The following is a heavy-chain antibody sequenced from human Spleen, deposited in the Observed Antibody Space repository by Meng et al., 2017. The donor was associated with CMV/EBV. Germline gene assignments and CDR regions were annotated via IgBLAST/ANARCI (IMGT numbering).Heavy chain of an antibody. D-gene: IGHD7-27*01. V-gene: IGHV1-18*01. Sequence: ASVKVSCKAAGYTFSNYGITWVRQAPGQGLEWMGWIISYNGKTHYAQKFEARVTMTTDTSTNMAYMELRSLRSDDTAVYYCARDNNWGPDYWGQGTLVTVSS. CDR3: ARDNNWGPDY. CDR1: GYTFSNYG. CDR2: IISYNGKT. J-gene: IGHJ4*02.